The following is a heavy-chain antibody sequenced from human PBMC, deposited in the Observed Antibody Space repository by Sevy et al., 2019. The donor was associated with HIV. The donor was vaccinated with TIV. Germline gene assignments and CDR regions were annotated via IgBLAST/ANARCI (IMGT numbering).Heavy chain of an antibody. D-gene: IGHD3-22*01. V-gene: IGHV3-23*01. CDR1: GFTFITYA. CDR3: AGGRYDSSGSLDAFDI. J-gene: IGHJ3*02. CDR2: IYGTSGTT. Sequence: GGSLRLSCKPSGFTFITYAMNWVRQAPGKGLEWVSTIYGTSGTTYYAESVRGRFTISRDNSMNTLFLQMNTLRSEDTSLYYCAGGRYDSSGSLDAFDIWGQGTMVTVSS.